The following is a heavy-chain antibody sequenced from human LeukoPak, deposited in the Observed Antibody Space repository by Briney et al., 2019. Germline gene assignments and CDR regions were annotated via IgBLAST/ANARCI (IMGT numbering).Heavy chain of an antibody. CDR3: ASSLRPNYYGSGSQAFDI. D-gene: IGHD3-10*01. CDR2: ISYDGNNK. V-gene: IGHV3-30-3*01. J-gene: IGHJ3*02. CDR1: GFTFSSYA. Sequence: PGGSLRLSCAASGFTFSSYAMHWVRQAPGKGLEWVAVISYDGNNKYYADSVKGRFTISRDNSKNTLYLQMNSLRAEDTAVYYCASSLRPNYYGSGSQAFDIWGQGTMVTVSS.